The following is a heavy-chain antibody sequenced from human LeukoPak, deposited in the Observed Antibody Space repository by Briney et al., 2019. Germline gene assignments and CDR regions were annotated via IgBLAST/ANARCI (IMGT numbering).Heavy chain of an antibody. Sequence: ASVKVSCKASGYTFTGYYMHWVRQAPGQGLEWMGRINPNSGNTGYAQKFQGRVTMTRNTSISTAYMELSSLRSEDTAVYYCARVSTSKNFDYWGQGTLVTVSS. CDR1: GYTFTGYY. J-gene: IGHJ4*02. D-gene: IGHD2-2*01. CDR2: INPNSGNT. V-gene: IGHV1-8*02. CDR3: ARVSTSKNFDY.